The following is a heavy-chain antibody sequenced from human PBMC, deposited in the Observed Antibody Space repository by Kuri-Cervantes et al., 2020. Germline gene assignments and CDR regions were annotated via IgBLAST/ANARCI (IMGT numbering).Heavy chain of an antibody. CDR1: GFTFSSYW. CDR2: INSDGSST. CDR3: ARDQLVVVITYYWYYGMDV. V-gene: IGHV3-74*01. D-gene: IGHD3-22*01. J-gene: IGHJ6*02. Sequence: GGSLRLSCAASGFTFSSYWMHWVRQAPGKGPVWVSRINSDGSSTSYADSVKGRFTISRDNAKNTLYLQMNSLRAEDTAVYYCARDQLVVVITYYWYYGMDVWGQGTTVTVSS.